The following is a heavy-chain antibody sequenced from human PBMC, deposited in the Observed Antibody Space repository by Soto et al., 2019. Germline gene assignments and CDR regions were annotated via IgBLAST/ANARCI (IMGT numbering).Heavy chain of an antibody. Sequence: GGSLRFSCAASGFTFSSYGMHWVRQAPGKGLEWVAVISYDGSNKYYADSVKGRFTISRDNSKNTLYLQMNSLRAEDTAVYYCEKYQEFFFSTRCNGPKPPGAYYYYGRDVWGKGTPFT. J-gene: IGHJ6*04. CDR3: EKYQEFFFSTRCNGPKPPGAYYYYGRDV. V-gene: IGHV3-30*18. CDR1: GFTFSSYG. D-gene: IGHD2-2*01. CDR2: ISYDGSNK.